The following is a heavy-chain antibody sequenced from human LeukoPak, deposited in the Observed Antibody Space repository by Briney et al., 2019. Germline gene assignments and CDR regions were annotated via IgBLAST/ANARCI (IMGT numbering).Heavy chain of an antibody. CDR2: FYRGDST. CDR3: AREVVSSPSYFDS. Sequence: GGSLRLSGAASGFTVSSSYMYWVRQAPGKGLEWVSFFYRGDSTYYAESVRGRFTISRDNSKNTLYLLMNSLIPEDTAVYYCAREVVSSPSYFDSWGQGTLVTVSS. J-gene: IGHJ4*02. CDR1: GFTVSSSY. V-gene: IGHV3-53*01. D-gene: IGHD2-15*01.